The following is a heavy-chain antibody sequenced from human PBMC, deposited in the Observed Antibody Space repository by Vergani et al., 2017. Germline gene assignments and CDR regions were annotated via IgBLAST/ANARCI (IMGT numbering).Heavy chain of an antibody. D-gene: IGHD1-26*01. CDR2: FDPEDGET. J-gene: IGHJ4*02. CDR3: ATGRWGLLAMYFDY. Sequence: QVQLVQSGAEVKKPGASAKVSCKVSGYTLTELSMHWVRQAPGNGLGWMGGFDPEDGETIYAQKFQGRVTMTEDTSTDTDYMELSSLRSEDAAVYYCATGRWGLLAMYFDYWGQGTLVTVSS. V-gene: IGHV1-24*01. CDR1: GYTLTELS.